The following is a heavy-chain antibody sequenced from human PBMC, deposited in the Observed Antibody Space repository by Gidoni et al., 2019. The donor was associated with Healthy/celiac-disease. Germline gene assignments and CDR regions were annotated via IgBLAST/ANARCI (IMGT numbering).Heavy chain of an antibody. D-gene: IGHD2-8*01. CDR1: VASISSGDYC. V-gene: IGHV4-30-4*01. CDR3: ASAGNAGPFDY. Sequence: QVQLQESGPGLVKPSQTLSLTCTVSVASISSGDYCWSWIRQPPGKGLEWIGYIYYSGSTYYNPSLKSRVTISVDTSKNQFSLKLSSVTAADTAVYYCASAGNAGPFDYWGQGTLVTVSS. J-gene: IGHJ4*02. CDR2: IYYSGST.